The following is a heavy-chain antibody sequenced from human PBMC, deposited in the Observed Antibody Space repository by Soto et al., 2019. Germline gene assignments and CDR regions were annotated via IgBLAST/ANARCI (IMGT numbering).Heavy chain of an antibody. D-gene: IGHD1-26*01. CDR3: ARSLSPYSGSYFDY. CDR2: ISAYNGNT. V-gene: IGHV1-18*04. Sequence: ASVKVSCKASGYTFTSYGISWVRQAPGQGLEWMGWISAYNGNTNYAQKLQGRVTMTTDTSTSTAYMELRSLRSDDTAVYYRARSLSPYSGSYFDYWGQGTLVTVSS. CDR1: GYTFTSYG. J-gene: IGHJ4*02.